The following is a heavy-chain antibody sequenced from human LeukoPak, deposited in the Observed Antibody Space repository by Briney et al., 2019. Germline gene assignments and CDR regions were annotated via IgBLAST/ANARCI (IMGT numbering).Heavy chain of an antibody. CDR3: AKDGSHRRLQYYYYYMDV. CDR1: GYTFTSNY. D-gene: IGHD5-24*01. CDR2: ISPSGGST. Sequence: GASVKVSCKAFGYTFTSNYMHWVRQAPGQGPEWMGVISPSGGSTTYAQKFQGRVTLTRDMSTSTVYMELSSLRSEDTAVYYCAKDGSHRRLQYYYYYMDVWGKGTTVTVS. J-gene: IGHJ6*03. V-gene: IGHV1-46*01.